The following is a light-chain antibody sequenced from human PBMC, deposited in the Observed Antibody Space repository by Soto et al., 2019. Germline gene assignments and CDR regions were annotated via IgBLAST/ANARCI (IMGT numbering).Light chain of an antibody. J-gene: IGKJ1*01. Sequence: DIPMTQSPSTLSASVGDRVTITCSASQSISSWVAWYQQKPGKAPKLLIYKASSLESGVPSRFSGSGSGTEFTLTISSLQPDDFATYYCQQYSSYPWTFGQGTKVEIK. CDR3: QQYSSYPWT. CDR2: KAS. V-gene: IGKV1-5*03. CDR1: QSISSW.